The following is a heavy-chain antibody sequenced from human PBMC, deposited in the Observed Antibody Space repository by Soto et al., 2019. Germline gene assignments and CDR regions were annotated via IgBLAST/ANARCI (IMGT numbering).Heavy chain of an antibody. CDR1: GGSISSSNW. CDR2: IYPSGST. J-gene: IGHJ5*02. V-gene: IGHV4-4*02. D-gene: IGHD3-3*01. CDR3: ARRGTIFGVVIKANWFDP. Sequence: PSETLSLTCAVSGGSISSSNWWSWVRQPPGKGLEWIGEIYPSGSTNYNPSLKSRVTISVDKSKNQFSLKLSSVTAADTAVYYCARRGTIFGVVIKANWFDPWGQGTLVTVSS.